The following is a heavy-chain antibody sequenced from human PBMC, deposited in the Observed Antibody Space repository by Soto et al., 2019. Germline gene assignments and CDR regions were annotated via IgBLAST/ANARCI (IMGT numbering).Heavy chain of an antibody. CDR1: GFTFSNAW. V-gene: IGHV3-15*07. CDR2: IKTKTEGGAT. D-gene: IGHD3-9*01. CDR3: TTVLRYFDWSFDY. J-gene: IGHJ4*02. Sequence: GGSLRLSCAASGFTFSNAWMNWVRQAPGKGLEWVGRIKTKTEGGATDYAAPVKGRFTISRDDSKNTLYLQMNSLKIEDTAVYYCTTVLRYFDWSFDYWGQGTLVTVSS.